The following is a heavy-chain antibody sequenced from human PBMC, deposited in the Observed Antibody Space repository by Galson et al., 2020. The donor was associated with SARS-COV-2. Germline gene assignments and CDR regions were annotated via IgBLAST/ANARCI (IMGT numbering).Heavy chain of an antibody. D-gene: IGHD1-26*01. V-gene: IGHV4-59*13. CDR1: GGSISSYY. J-gene: IGHJ4*02. CDR2: IYYSGST. Sequence: SETLSLTCTVSGGSISSYYWSWIRQPPGKGLEWIGYIYYSGSTNYNPSLKSRVTISVDTSKNQFSLKLSSVTAADTAVYYCAREASGTDSFGRYFDYWGQGTLVTVSS. CDR3: AREASGTDSFGRYFDY.